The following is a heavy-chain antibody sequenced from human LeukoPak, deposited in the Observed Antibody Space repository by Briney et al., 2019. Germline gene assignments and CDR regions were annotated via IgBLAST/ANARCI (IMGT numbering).Heavy chain of an antibody. CDR1: GGTFSSYA. Sequence: ASVKVSCKASGGTFSSYAISWVRQAPGQGLEWMGWINAGNGNTKYSQKFQGRVTITRDTSASTAYMELSSLRSEDTAVYYCAKPIYSGYDSGTFDYWGQGTLVTVSS. D-gene: IGHD5-12*01. J-gene: IGHJ4*02. CDR3: AKPIYSGYDSGTFDY. V-gene: IGHV1-3*01. CDR2: INAGNGNT.